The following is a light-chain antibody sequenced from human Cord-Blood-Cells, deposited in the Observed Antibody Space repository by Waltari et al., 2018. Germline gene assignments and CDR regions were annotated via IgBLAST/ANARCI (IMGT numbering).Light chain of an antibody. J-gene: IGKJ1*01. CDR1: QSISSW. Sequence: DSQMTQSPSTLSASVGARGTITCRASQSISSWLAWYQQKPGKAPKLLIYDASSWESGVPARFSGSGSGTDFTLTISSLEPEDFAAYYCQQYNSYPPWTFGQGTKVEIK. CDR3: QQYNSYPPWT. CDR2: DAS. V-gene: IGKV1-5*01.